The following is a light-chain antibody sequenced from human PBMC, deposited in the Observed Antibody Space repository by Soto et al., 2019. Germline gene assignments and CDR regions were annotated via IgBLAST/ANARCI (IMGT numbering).Light chain of an antibody. CDR1: ESDFATHNS. CDR3: SSYIRSITSHV. Sequence: QSALTQPPSVSGSPGQSVTISCTGSESDFATHNSVSWYQQAPGTAPKLIIFEVNNRPSGVPDRFSESKSGNTASLTISGPRPEAEADYHCSSYIRSITSHVFGTGTKVTVL. J-gene: IGLJ1*01. CDR2: EVN. V-gene: IGLV2-18*02.